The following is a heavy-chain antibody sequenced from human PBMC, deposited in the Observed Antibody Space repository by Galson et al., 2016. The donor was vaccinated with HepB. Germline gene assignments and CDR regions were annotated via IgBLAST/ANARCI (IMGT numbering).Heavy chain of an antibody. V-gene: IGHV3-33*01. D-gene: IGHD3-22*01. CDR3: TMISWSTSSGFGF. CDR1: GFTFSSYG. Sequence: SLRLSCAGSGFTFSSYGMHWVRQAPGKGLEWVTAIQFDGSKKYYGDSVKGRFTISRDNSRNTVYVQINSLRAEDTAIYYCTMISWSTSSGFGFWGQGTRVTVSS. CDR2: IQFDGSKK. J-gene: IGHJ4*02.